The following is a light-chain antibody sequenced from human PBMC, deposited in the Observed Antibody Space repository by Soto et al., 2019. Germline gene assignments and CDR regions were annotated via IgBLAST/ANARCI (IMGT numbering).Light chain of an antibody. CDR1: QSISYW. V-gene: IGKV1-5*01. CDR2: DAS. Sequence: DIQMTQAPSTLSASVGDRVTITCRASQSISYWLAWYQQKPGKAPNLLIYDASNLESGVPSRFSGSGFGTEFTLTISSLQADDFATYYCQQYHTDWTFGQGTKVDI. J-gene: IGKJ1*01. CDR3: QQYHTDWT.